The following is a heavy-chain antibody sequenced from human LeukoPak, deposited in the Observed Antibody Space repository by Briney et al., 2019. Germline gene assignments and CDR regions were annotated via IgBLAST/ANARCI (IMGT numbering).Heavy chain of an antibody. CDR2: IYTSGST. CDR3: ARQSASVYYDFWSGYSPFDP. Sequence: SETLSLTCTVSGGSISSYYWSWIRQPPGKGLEWIGYIYTSGSTNHNPSLKSRVTISVDTSKNQFSLKLSSVTAADTAVYYCARQSASVYYDFWSGYSPFDPWGQGTLVTVSS. D-gene: IGHD3-3*01. CDR1: GGSISSYY. J-gene: IGHJ5*02. V-gene: IGHV4-4*09.